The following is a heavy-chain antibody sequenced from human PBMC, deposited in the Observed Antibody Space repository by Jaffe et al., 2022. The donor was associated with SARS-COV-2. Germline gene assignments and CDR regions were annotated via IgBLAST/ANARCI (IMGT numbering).Heavy chain of an antibody. D-gene: IGHD5-18*01. V-gene: IGHV4-39*01. CDR2: IYYSGST. J-gene: IGHJ4*02. Sequence: QLQLQESGPGLVKPSETLSLTCTVSGGSISSSSYYWGWIRQPPGKGLEWIGSIYYSGSTYYNPSLKSRVTISVDTSKNQFSLKLSSVTAADTAVYYCARQGRIQLWLLGGAVDYWGQGTLVTVSS. CDR1: GGSISSSSYY. CDR3: ARQGRIQLWLLGGAVDY.